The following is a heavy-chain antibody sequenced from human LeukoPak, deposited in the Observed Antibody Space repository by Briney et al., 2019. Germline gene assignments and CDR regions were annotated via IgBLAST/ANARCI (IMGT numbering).Heavy chain of an antibody. D-gene: IGHD3-22*01. CDR2: ISYDGSNK. V-gene: IGHV3-30-3*01. Sequence: PGGSLRLSCAASGFTFSSYAMHWVRQAPGKGLEWVAVISYDGSNKYYADSVKGRFTISRDNSKNTLYLQMNSLRAEDTAVYYCARDPCHYDSSGYPHYFDYWGQGTLVTVSS. J-gene: IGHJ4*02. CDR3: ARDPCHYDSSGYPHYFDY. CDR1: GFTFSSYA.